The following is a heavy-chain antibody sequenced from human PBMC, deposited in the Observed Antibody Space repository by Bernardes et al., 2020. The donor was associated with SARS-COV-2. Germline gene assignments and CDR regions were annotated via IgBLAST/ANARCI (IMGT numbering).Heavy chain of an antibody. Sequence: SGTLSLSCAVYGGSFSGYHWSWIRQAPGKGLEWMGDIKHSGSTNYNPSLKSRVTISVDTSKNQFSLKLSSVTAADTAVYYCARVGVVGATRRFDYWGQGTLDTVSS. CDR1: GGSFSGYH. V-gene: IGHV4-34*01. D-gene: IGHD1-26*01. J-gene: IGHJ4*02. CDR3: ARVGVVGATRRFDY. CDR2: IKHSGST.